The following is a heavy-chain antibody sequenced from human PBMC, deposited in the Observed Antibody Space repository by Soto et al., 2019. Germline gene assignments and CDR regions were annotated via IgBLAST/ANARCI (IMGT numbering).Heavy chain of an antibody. D-gene: IGHD3-22*01. V-gene: IGHV4-59*01. CDR1: GGSISIYY. CDR2: IYHTRTT. CDR3: ASGGNTYYYDSSGHLDSFEI. Sequence: SETLSLACTVSGGSISIYYWSWIRQPPGKGLEWIGYIYHTRTTGYNPPLKSRVAISVDTSNNQVYLRLNSVTAADTAVYYCASGGNTYYYDSSGHLDSFEIWGQGTLVT. J-gene: IGHJ3*02.